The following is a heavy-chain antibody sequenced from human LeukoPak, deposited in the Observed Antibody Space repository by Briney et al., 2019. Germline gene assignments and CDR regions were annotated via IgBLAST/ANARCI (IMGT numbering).Heavy chain of an antibody. D-gene: IGHD3-22*01. V-gene: IGHV4-59*01. CDR3: VRWRPYFYDSSGYVDY. J-gene: IGHJ4*02. CDR2: MYYSGSP. CDR1: GDSMSIYY. Sequence: SETLSLTCTVSGDSMSIYYWSWIRQPPGKGLEWIGNMYYSGSPDYNPSLKSRVTISIDTSKNQFSLRLTSVTAADTAVYYCVRWRPYFYDSSGYVDYWGQGTLVTVSS.